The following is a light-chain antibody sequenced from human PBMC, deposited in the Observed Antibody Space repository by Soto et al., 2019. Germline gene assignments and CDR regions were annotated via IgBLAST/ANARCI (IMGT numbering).Light chain of an antibody. CDR1: SSDVGGYNY. CDR3: DSYTSSRAYV. J-gene: IGLJ1*01. Sequence: QSVLTQPDSVSGSPGQSSTISCTGTSSDVGGYNYVSWYQQQAGKAPKLIIHEVSNRPSGVSNRFSGSKSGNTASLTISGLQAEDEADYYCDSYTSSRAYVFGIGTKLTVL. V-gene: IGLV2-14*01. CDR2: EVS.